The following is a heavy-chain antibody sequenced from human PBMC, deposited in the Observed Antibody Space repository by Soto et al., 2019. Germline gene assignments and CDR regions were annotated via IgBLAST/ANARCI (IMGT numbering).Heavy chain of an antibody. J-gene: IGHJ5*02. Sequence: PGGSLRLSCAASGFTFDDYAMHWVRQAPGKGLEWVSGISWNSGSIGYADSVKGRFTISRDNAKNSLYLQMNSLRAEDTALYYCAKDEAPYSSPNWFDPWGQGTLVTVSS. CDR3: AKDEAPYSSPNWFDP. CDR2: ISWNSGSI. V-gene: IGHV3-9*01. D-gene: IGHD6-13*01. CDR1: GFTFDDYA.